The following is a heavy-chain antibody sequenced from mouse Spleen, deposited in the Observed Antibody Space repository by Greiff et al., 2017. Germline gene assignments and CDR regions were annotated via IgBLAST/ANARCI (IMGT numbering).Heavy chain of an antibody. CDR1: GYTFTSYW. CDR2: IYPGSGST. Sequence: QVQLQQSGAELARPGASVKLSCKASGYTFTSYWITWVKQRPGQGLEWIGDIYPGSGSTNYNEKFKSKATLTVDTSSSTAYMQLSSLTSEDSAVYYCARRRGSYAMDYWGQGTSVTVSS. CDR3: ARRRGSYAMDY. V-gene: IGHV1-55*01. J-gene: IGHJ4*01.